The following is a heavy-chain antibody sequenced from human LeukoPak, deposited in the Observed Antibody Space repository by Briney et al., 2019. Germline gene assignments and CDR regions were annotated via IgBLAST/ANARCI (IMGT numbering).Heavy chain of an antibody. D-gene: IGHD3-10*01. V-gene: IGHV3-30*18. CDR1: GFPFSSYG. CDR2: ISYDGSNK. Sequence: PGGSLRLSCAVSGFPFSSYGMHWVRQAPGKGLEWVAVISYDGSNKYYADSVKGRFTISRDNSKNTLYLQMNSLRAEDTAVYYCAKALRRVLWFGELLNFDYWGQGTLVTVSS. J-gene: IGHJ4*02. CDR3: AKALRRVLWFGELLNFDY.